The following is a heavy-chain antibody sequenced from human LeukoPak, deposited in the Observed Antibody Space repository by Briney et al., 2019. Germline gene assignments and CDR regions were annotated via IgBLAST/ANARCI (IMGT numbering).Heavy chain of an antibody. CDR1: GGSVSGYY. CDR3: ARGNRSGWYNH. Sequence: SETLSLTCVVYGGSVSGYYWTWIRQPPGKGLEWIGEINHRGHTNYNPSLQSRLIISVDTSQNQISLNLGSVTAADTAVCYCARGNRSGWYNHWGQGTLVTVSS. D-gene: IGHD6-19*01. J-gene: IGHJ4*01. V-gene: IGHV4-34*01. CDR2: INHRGHT.